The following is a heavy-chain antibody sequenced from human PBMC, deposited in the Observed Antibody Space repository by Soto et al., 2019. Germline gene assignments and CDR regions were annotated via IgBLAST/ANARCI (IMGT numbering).Heavy chain of an antibody. D-gene: IGHD3-22*01. CDR3: ARLGPLTYYDSSGYYSYFQYYYYGMDV. V-gene: IGHV5-51*01. Sequence: HGESLKISCKGSGYSFTGYWIGWVRQMPGKGLEWMGIIYPGDSDTRYSPSFQGQVTISADKSISTAYLQWSSLKASDTAMYYCARLGPLTYYDSSGYYSYFQYYYYGMDVWGQGTTVTVSS. CDR2: IYPGDSDT. J-gene: IGHJ6*02. CDR1: GYSFTGYW.